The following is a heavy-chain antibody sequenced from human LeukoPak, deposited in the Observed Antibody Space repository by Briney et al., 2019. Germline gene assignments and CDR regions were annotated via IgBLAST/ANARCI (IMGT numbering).Heavy chain of an antibody. V-gene: IGHV3-21*01. D-gene: IGHD3-9*01. CDR1: GFTFSSYS. Sequence: GGSLRLSCAASGFTFSSYSMNWIRQAPGQGLECISSISSSGAYIYYADSVKGRCTISRDNGKNSLYLRMNSLRDEDTAVFFFKKKTEYDILSGKNFGQYYFDYWGQGTLVTVSS. CDR3: KKKTEYDILSGKNFGQYYFDY. CDR2: ISSSGAYI. J-gene: IGHJ4*02.